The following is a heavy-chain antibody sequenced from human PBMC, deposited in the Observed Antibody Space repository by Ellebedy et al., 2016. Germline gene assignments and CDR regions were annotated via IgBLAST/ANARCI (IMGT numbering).Heavy chain of an antibody. J-gene: IGHJ4*02. D-gene: IGHD1-14*01. V-gene: IGHV3-21*01. CDR1: GFTFRRYS. CDR3: ARDISMRDPGGFDF. Sequence: GGSLRLSCAASGFTFRRYSMNGVRQAPGKGLEWVSTISSTNTYIYYVDPVKGRFTISRDNARDSLPLQMNSLRAEDTAVYYCARDISMRDPGGFDFWGQGTLVTVSS. CDR2: ISSTNTYI.